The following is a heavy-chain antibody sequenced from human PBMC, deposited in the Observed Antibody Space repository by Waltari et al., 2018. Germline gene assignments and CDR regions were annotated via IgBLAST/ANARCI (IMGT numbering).Heavy chain of an antibody. CDR3: ARGKIAVAGTLWY. CDR1: GYTFTSYD. J-gene: IGHJ4*02. D-gene: IGHD6-19*01. Sequence: QVQLVQSGAEVKKPGASVKVSCKASGYTFTSYDINWVRQANGQGLEWMGWMNPKNGNTGYAQKVQGRVTRTRNTSISTAYMELSSLRSEDTAVYYCARGKIAVAGTLWYWGQGTLVTVSS. CDR2: MNPKNGNT. V-gene: IGHV1-8*01.